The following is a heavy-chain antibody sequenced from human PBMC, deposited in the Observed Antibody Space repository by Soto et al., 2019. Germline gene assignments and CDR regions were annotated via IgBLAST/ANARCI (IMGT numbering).Heavy chain of an antibody. CDR1: GGTFSSYA. Sequence: QVQLVQSGAEVKKPGSSVKVSCKASGGTFSSYAISWVRQAPGQGLEWMGGIIPIFGTANYAQKFQGRVTITADASTSTAYMELSSLRSEDTAVYYCAREGIVVVPAARGGYNWFDPWGQGTLVTVSS. CDR2: IIPIFGTA. V-gene: IGHV1-69*01. J-gene: IGHJ5*02. D-gene: IGHD2-2*01. CDR3: AREGIVVVPAARGGYNWFDP.